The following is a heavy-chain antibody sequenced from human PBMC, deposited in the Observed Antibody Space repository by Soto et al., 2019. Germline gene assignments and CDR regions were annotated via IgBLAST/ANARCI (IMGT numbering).Heavy chain of an antibody. V-gene: IGHV3-48*01. J-gene: IGHJ5*02. CDR2: FSSSSSTI. CDR1: GFTFSSYG. Sequence: EVQLVESGGGLVQPGGSLRLSCAASGFTFSSYGRNWVRQAPGKGLEWVSYFSSSSSTIYYADSVKGRFTISSDKAKNSLYLQMHSLRAEATAVYYCARHPERIAQIGWFDPWGQVTLVTVSS. D-gene: IGHD1-1*01. CDR3: ARHPERIAQIGWFDP.